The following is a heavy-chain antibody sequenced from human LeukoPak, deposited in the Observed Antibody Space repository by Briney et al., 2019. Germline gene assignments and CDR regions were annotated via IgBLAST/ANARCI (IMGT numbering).Heavy chain of an antibody. CDR3: ARASYYYGSGSYRSNWFDP. D-gene: IGHD3-10*01. J-gene: IGHJ5*02. CDR1: GGSFSGYY. V-gene: IGHV4-34*01. Sequence: PSETLSLTCAVYGGSFSGYYWSWIRQPPGKGLEWIGETNHSGSTNYNPSLKSRVTISVDTSKNQFSLKLSSVTAADTAVYYCARASYYYGSGSYRSNWFDPWGQGTLVTVSS. CDR2: TNHSGST.